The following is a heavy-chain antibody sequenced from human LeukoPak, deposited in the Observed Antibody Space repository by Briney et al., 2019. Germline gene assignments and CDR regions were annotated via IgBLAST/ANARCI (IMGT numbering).Heavy chain of an antibody. J-gene: IGHJ3*02. Sequence: SVKVSCKASGGTFSSYAISWVRQAPGQGLECMGGIIPIFGTANYAQKFQGRVTITTDESTSTAYMELSSLRSEDTAVYYCARAGPGEYCSTTSCPHDAFDIWGQGTMVTVSS. D-gene: IGHD2-2*01. CDR2: IIPIFGTA. CDR3: ARAGPGEYCSTTSCPHDAFDI. CDR1: GGTFSSYA. V-gene: IGHV1-69*05.